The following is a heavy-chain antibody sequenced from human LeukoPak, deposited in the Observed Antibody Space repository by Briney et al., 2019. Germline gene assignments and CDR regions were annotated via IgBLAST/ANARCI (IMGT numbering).Heavy chain of an antibody. CDR3: ARQLGYCSSTSCHNWFAP. CDR1: GGSITSYY. Sequence: SETLSLTCTVSGGSITSYYWSWIRQPPGKGLEGIGYIYYSGSTNYNPSLKSRVTISVDTSKNQFSLRLSSVTAADTAVYYCARQLGYCSSTSCHNWFAPWGQGTLVTVSS. CDR2: IYYSGST. V-gene: IGHV4-59*01. J-gene: IGHJ5*02. D-gene: IGHD2-2*01.